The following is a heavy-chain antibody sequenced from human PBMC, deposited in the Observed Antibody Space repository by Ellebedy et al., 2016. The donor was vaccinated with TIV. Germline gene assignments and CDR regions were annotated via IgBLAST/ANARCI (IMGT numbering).Heavy chain of an antibody. J-gene: IGHJ4*02. D-gene: IGHD3-16*01. CDR1: GFTFSSYG. CDR3: AKDHSATSDLMMRFDY. Sequence: GGSLRLSXVASGFTFSSYGIHWVRQAPGKGLEWVAVISYGGNNKDYADSVKGRFTISRDNSKNTLYLQMNSLRAEDTAVYYCAKDHSATSDLMMRFDYWGQGTLVTVSS. CDR2: ISYGGNNK. V-gene: IGHV3-30*18.